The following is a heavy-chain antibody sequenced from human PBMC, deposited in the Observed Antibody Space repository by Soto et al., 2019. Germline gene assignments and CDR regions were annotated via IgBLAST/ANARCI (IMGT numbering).Heavy chain of an antibody. D-gene: IGHD2-15*01. V-gene: IGHV4-39*01. J-gene: IGHJ4*02. CDR3: GKVLVGATGHTDSDS. CDR1: GGSIYRSGYY. Sequence: SETLSLTCTVSGGSIYRSGYYWGWIRQPPGRGLEWIGNIDYNGVTYSNPSLKSRVTISRDTSKNQFSLKLTSVTAADTALYYCGKVLVGATGHTDSDSWGPGTQVTVSS. CDR2: IDYNGVT.